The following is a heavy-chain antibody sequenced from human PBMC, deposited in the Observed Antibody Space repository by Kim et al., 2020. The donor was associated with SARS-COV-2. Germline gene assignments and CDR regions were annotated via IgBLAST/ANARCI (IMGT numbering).Heavy chain of an antibody. V-gene: IGHV4-34*01. CDR1: GGSFSGYY. CDR3: ARGRGGGYYYYGMDV. J-gene: IGHJ6*02. D-gene: IGHD3-16*01. CDR2: INHSGST. Sequence: SETLSLTCAVYGGSFSGYYWSWIRQPPGKGLEWIGEINHSGSTNYNPSLKSRVTISVDTSKNQFSLKLSSVTAADTAVYYCARGRGGGYYYYGMDVWGQG.